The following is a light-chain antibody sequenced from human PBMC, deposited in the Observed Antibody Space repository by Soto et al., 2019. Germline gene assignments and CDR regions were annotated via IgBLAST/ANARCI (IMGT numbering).Light chain of an antibody. V-gene: IGKV1D-13*01. J-gene: IGKJ5*01. CDR2: DTS. CDR1: QGISSA. Sequence: AIPLTQSPSSLSGSVGDRVTITCGASQGISSALAWYQQKPGKAPKLLIYDTSSLESGVPSRFSGSGSGTDFPLTISSLQPEDFATYYCQQFNNYPLITFGQGTRLEIK. CDR3: QQFNNYPLIT.